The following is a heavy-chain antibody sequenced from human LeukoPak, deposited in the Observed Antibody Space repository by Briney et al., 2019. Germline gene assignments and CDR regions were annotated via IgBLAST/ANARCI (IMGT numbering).Heavy chain of an antibody. CDR3: ARGGYSSSWYKSQNQYLDY. J-gene: IGHJ4*02. D-gene: IGHD6-13*01. CDR1: GGTFSNYA. CDR2: IIPNFGSA. V-gene: IGHV1-69*13. Sequence: SVKVSCKASGGTFSNYAISWVRQAPGQGLEWIGGIIPNFGSANYAQKFQGRVTITADESTTTAYMELSGLRSEDTDVYYCARGGYSSSWYKSQNQYLDYWGQGTLVTVSS.